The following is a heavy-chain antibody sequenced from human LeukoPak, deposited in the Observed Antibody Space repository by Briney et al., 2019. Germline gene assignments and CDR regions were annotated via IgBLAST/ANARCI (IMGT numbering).Heavy chain of an antibody. Sequence: ASVKVSCKASGYTFTSYGISWVRQAPGQGLEWMGWMNPQNGNTGYAQKFQGRVTMTRDTSISTAYMELSSLRSDDTAVYFCVREPKGRTYDVGDIWGQGTMVTVSS. CDR1: GYTFTSYG. D-gene: IGHD5-12*01. CDR2: MNPQNGNT. CDR3: VREPKGRTYDVGDI. V-gene: IGHV1-8*02. J-gene: IGHJ3*02.